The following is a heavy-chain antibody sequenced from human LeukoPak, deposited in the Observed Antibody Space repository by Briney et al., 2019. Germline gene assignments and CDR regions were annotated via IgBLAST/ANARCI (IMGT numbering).Heavy chain of an antibody. J-gene: IGHJ3*02. D-gene: IGHD2-2*01. CDR3: ARFTRFYAFDI. Sequence: GGSLRLSCAASGFTFSSYAMHWVRQAPGKGLEYVSAISSNGGSTYYANSVKGRFTISRDNSKNTLYLQMGSLRAEDTAVYYCARFTRFYAFDIWGQGTMVTVSS. CDR1: GFTFSSYA. CDR2: ISSNGGST. V-gene: IGHV3-64*01.